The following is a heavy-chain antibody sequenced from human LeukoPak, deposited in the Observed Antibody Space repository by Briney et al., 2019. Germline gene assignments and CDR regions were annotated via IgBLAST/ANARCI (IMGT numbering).Heavy chain of an antibody. J-gene: IGHJ4*02. CDR2: INPNSGGT. V-gene: IGHV1-2*02. CDR1: GYTFTGYY. CDR3: ARGYDSSGYYPG. Sequence: ASVKVSCKASGYTFTGYYMHWVRQAPGQGLEWMGWINPNSGGTNYAQKFQGRVTMTRDTSISTAYMELSRLRSDGTAVYYCARGYDSSGYYPGWGQGTLVTVSS. D-gene: IGHD3-22*01.